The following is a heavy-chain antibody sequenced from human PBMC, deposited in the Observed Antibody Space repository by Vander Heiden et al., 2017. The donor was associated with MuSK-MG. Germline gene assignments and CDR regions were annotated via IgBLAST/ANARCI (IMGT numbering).Heavy chain of an antibody. D-gene: IGHD3-16*01. Sequence: VQLQESCPGRVKPSGTLSTTCAVSGGSISRSNWWSWCRQPPGKGLEWIGEIYHRGSTNDNPSLKRRVTISGDKSKNQLSLKMSSVTAAETAVYDCARTRLGGVIWGQGTLVTVSS. CDR3: ARTRLGGVI. CDR1: GGSISRSNW. CDR2: IYHRGST. J-gene: IGHJ3*02. V-gene: IGHV4-4*02.